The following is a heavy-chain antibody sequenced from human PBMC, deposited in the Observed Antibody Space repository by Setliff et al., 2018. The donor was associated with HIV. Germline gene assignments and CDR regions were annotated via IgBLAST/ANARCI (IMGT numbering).Heavy chain of an antibody. CDR3: WFVEPVVPFDI. CDR1: GYNLTKLS. V-gene: IGHV1-24*01. CDR2: FDPEKGET. Sequence: GASVKVSCKVSGYNLTKLSIHWVRQAPGKVLEWMGGFDPEKGETVYAQKLQGRVTMTDDTSTDTAYMELSSLRSEDTAVYFCWFVEPVVPFDIWGQGTRVT. J-gene: IGHJ3*02. D-gene: IGHD3-10*01.